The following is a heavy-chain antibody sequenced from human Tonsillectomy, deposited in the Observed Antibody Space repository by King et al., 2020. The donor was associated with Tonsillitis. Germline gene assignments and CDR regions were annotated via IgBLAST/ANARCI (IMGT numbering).Heavy chain of an antibody. Sequence: QLQESGPGLVKPSETLSLTCTVSGGSISSSSYYWGWIRQPPGKGLEWIGSIYYSGSTYYNPSLKSRVTISVDTSKNQFSLKLSSVTAADTAVYYCARSGPWEHPFDYWGQGPLVTVSS. D-gene: IGHD1-26*01. CDR1: GGSISSSSYY. CDR2: IYYSGST. J-gene: IGHJ4*02. CDR3: ARSGPWEHPFDY. V-gene: IGHV4-39*07.